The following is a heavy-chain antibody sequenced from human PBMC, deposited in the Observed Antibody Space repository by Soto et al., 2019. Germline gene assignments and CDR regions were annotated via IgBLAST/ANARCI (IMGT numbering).Heavy chain of an antibody. Sequence: SETLSLTCTVSDDSISSGGYYWSWIRQHPGKGLEWIGYIYGSGNMYYKSSLKSRLTMSVDTSTNHFSLELTSVTAADTAVYYCTRHEGGAAADRPLDYWGQGTLVTVSS. D-gene: IGHD6-13*01. CDR3: TRHEGGAAADRPLDY. CDR2: IYGSGNM. J-gene: IGHJ4*02. V-gene: IGHV4-39*01. CDR1: DDSISSGGYY.